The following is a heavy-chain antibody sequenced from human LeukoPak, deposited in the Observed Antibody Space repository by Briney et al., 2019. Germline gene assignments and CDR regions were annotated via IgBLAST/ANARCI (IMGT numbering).Heavy chain of an antibody. CDR3: AKALPPYSSSELGFDY. J-gene: IGHJ4*02. V-gene: IGHV3-30*02. CDR1: GFTFSSYA. D-gene: IGHD6-13*01. Sequence: QPGGSLRLSCAASGFTFSSYAMSWVRQAPGKGLEWVAFIRYDGSNKYYADSVKGRFTISRDNSKNTLYLQMNSLRAEDTAVYYCAKALPPYSSSELGFDYWGQGTLVTVSS. CDR2: IRYDGSNK.